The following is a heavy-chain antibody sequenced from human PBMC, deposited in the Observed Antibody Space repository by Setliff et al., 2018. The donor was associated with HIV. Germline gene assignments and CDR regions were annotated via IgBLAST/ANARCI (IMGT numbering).Heavy chain of an antibody. CDR1: GFIFNKFA. Sequence: PGGSLRLSCAASGFIFNKFALHWVRQAPGKGLEWVAIISYDETTKLYADSVKGRFTISRDHATSALYLQMDSLRAEDTALYYCTRSHSTRDAFDIWGQGTMVTVSS. J-gene: IGHJ3*02. CDR2: ISYDETTK. CDR3: TRSHSTRDAFDI. V-gene: IGHV3-30-3*01. D-gene: IGHD2-2*01.